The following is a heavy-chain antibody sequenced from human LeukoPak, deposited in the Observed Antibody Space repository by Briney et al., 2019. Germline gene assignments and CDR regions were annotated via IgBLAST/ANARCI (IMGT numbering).Heavy chain of an antibody. D-gene: IGHD6-6*01. Sequence: PGGSLRLSCAASGFTFSNHGMSWVRQASGKGLEWVSAVSDSGSDTYYADSVKGRFTVSRDNCKNTLYLQMNSLRAEDTAVYYCAKRVPYSSSSVYFDNWGQGTLVTVSS. CDR2: VSDSGSDT. CDR1: GFTFSNHG. V-gene: IGHV3-23*01. CDR3: AKRVPYSSSSVYFDN. J-gene: IGHJ4*02.